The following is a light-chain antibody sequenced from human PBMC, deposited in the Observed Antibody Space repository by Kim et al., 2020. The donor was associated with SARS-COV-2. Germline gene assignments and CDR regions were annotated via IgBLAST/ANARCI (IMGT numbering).Light chain of an antibody. J-gene: IGLJ2*01. V-gene: IGLV3-19*01. CDR3: NSRDSTGNYMV. CDR1: SLRNYY. Sequence: ALGQTVRLTCQGDSLRNYYATWYQQRPGQAPVLVLYGKYNRPSGIPDRFSGSASGNTASLTITGAQAEDEADYYCNSRDSTGNYMVFGGGTQLTVL. CDR2: GKY.